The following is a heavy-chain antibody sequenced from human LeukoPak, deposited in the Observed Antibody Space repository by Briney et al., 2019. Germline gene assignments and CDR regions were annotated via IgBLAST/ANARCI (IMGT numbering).Heavy chain of an antibody. Sequence: GGSLRLSCAASGFTFSSYSMNWVRQAPGKGLEWVSSISSSSSYIYYADSVKGRFTISRDNAKNSLYLQMNSLRAEDTAVYYCARSAADSSSWDIDYYYYYMDVWGKGTTVTVSS. D-gene: IGHD6-13*01. CDR2: ISSSSSYI. CDR1: GFTFSSYS. J-gene: IGHJ6*03. CDR3: ARSAADSSSWDIDYYYYYMDV. V-gene: IGHV3-21*01.